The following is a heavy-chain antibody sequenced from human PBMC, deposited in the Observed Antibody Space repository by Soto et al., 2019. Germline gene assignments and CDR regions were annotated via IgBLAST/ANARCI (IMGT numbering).Heavy chain of an antibody. CDR1: GFAFSTFA. CDR3: ARDQLRPGILYSLGVLLPEYGL. Sequence: GGSLRLSCAASGFAFSTFAMTWVRQAPGKGLEWVAAISVSGNNAYYADSVKGRFTISRDDSQNSVFLQMSSLRADDTAVYYCARDQLRPGILYSLGVLLPEYGLWGQGTLVTVSS. D-gene: IGHD3-22*01. V-gene: IGHV3-23*01. CDR2: ISVSGNNA. J-gene: IGHJ4*02.